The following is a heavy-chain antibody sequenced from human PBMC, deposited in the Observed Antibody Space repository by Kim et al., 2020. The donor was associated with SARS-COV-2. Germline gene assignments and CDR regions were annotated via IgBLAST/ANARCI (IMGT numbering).Heavy chain of an antibody. CDR3: ARGGPPVTVRDYPFDY. CDR2: TYFRSQWNN. V-gene: IGHV6-1*01. J-gene: IGHJ4*02. Sequence: SQTLSLTCAISGDSVSSTSATWNWIRQSPLRGLEWLGRTYFRSQWNNEYPVSVRGRITISPDTSSNQFSLHFNSVTPDDTAVYYCARGGPPVTVRDYPFDYWGQGTLVTVSS. CDR1: GDSVSSTSAT. D-gene: IGHD3-10*01.